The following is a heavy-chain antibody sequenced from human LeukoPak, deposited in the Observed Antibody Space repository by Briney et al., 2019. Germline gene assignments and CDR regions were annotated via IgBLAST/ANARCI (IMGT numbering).Heavy chain of an antibody. CDR3: ARKITPRNAFDI. Sequence: GGSLRLSCAASGFTVSSNYMSWVRQAPGKGLEWVSVIYSGGSTYYADSVKGGFTISRDNSKNTLYLQMNSLRAEDTAVYYCARKITPRNAFDIWGQGTMVTVSS. D-gene: IGHD3-16*01. V-gene: IGHV3-66*01. CDR2: IYSGGST. J-gene: IGHJ3*02. CDR1: GFTVSSNY.